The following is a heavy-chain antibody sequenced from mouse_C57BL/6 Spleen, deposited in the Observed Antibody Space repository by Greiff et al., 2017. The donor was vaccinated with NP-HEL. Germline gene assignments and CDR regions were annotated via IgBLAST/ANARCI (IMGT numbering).Heavy chain of an antibody. J-gene: IGHJ2*01. CDR1: GYTFTSYW. CDR2: IDPSDSYT. D-gene: IGHD3-3*01. V-gene: IGHV1-69*01. Sequence: QVQLQQPGAELVMPGASVKLSCKASGYTFTSYWMHWVKQRPGQGLEWIGEIDPSDSYTNYNQKFKGKSTLTVDKSSSTAYMQLSSLTSEDSAVYYCARGGRGTDYWGQGTTLTVSS. CDR3: ARGGRGTDY.